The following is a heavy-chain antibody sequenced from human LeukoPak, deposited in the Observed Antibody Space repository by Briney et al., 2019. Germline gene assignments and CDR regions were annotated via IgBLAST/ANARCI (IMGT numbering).Heavy chain of an antibody. D-gene: IGHD3-10*01. CDR2: IIPIFGTA. V-gene: IGHV1-69*01. Sequence: SVKVSCKASGDTFSSYAISWVRQAPGQGLEWMGGIIPIFGTANYAQKFQGRVTITADESTSTAYMELSSLRSEDTAVYYCARYDYYGSGSYSFDPWGQGTLVTVSS. J-gene: IGHJ5*02. CDR1: GDTFSSYA. CDR3: ARYDYYGSGSYSFDP.